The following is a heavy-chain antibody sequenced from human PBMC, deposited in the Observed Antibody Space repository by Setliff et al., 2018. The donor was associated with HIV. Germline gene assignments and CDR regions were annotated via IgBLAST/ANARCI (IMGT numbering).Heavy chain of an antibody. J-gene: IGHJ4*02. CDR2: IYPGDSDT. Sequence: GESLKISCKGSGYSFTNCWIAWLRQMPGKGLEWMGIIYPGDSDTRYSPSFQGQVTISADKSINTAYLQWSSLKASDTAMYYCARHGQYGSGSYYNRPFDFWGQGTLVTVSS. CDR3: ARHGQYGSGSYYNRPFDF. V-gene: IGHV5-51*01. CDR1: GYSFTNCW. D-gene: IGHD3-10*01.